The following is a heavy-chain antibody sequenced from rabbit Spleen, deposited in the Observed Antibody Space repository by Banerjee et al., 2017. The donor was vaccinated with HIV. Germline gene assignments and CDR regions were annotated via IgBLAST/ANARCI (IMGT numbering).Heavy chain of an antibody. CDR3: ARAGNGFYSGFDL. V-gene: IGHV1S40*01. CDR1: SSSDY. CDR2: IYAGSSGTT. D-gene: IGHD4-2*01. Sequence: SSSDYMCWVRQAPGKGLEWIACIYAGSSGTTYYASWVNGRFTISKTSTTVTLQMTSLTDADTATYFCARAGNGFYSGFDLWGPGTLVTVS. J-gene: IGHJ4*01.